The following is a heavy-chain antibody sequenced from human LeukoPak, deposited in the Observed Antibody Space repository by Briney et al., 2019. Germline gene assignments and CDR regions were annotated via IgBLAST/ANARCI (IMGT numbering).Heavy chain of an antibody. V-gene: IGHV3-23*01. J-gene: IGHJ4*02. CDR3: AKDRGRTYWYGFDY. D-gene: IGHD2-8*02. CDR1: GFTFTNYV. Sequence: GGSLRLPCAASGFTFTNYVMSWVRQAPGKGLEWVSGISGSGGRTFYADSVKGRFSISRDNSKNTLSLQMNSLRAEDTAVYYCAKDRGRTYWYGFDYWGQGTLVTVSS. CDR2: ISGSGGRT.